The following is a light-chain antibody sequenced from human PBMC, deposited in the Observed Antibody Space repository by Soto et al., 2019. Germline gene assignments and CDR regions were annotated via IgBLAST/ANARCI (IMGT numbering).Light chain of an antibody. CDR3: QQYDNWPLFT. Sequence: ELVMTQSPATLSVSPGERATLSCRASQSVSSNLAWYQQKPGQAPRLLIYGASTRATGIPARFSVSGSGTEFTLTISSLQSEDFAVYYCQQYDNWPLFTFGQGTKLQIK. CDR2: GAS. J-gene: IGKJ2*01. V-gene: IGKV3-15*01. CDR1: QSVSSN.